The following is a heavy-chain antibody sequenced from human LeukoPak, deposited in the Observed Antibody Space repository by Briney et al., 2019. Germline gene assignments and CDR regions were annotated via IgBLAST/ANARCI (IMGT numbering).Heavy chain of an antibody. Sequence: GGSLRLSCAASGFTFSSYRMSWVRQAPGKGLEWVSSISSSGVYIYYADSLKGRFTISRDNAKDSLYLQMNSLRTEDTAVYYCAKGGLQTRNWYFALWGRGTLVTVSS. D-gene: IGHD5-18*01. J-gene: IGHJ2*01. CDR3: AKGGLQTRNWYFAL. V-gene: IGHV3-21*01. CDR2: ISSSGVYI. CDR1: GFTFSSYR.